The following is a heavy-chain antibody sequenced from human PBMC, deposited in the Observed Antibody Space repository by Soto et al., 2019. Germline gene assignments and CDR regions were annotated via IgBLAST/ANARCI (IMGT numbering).Heavy chain of an antibody. D-gene: IGHD3-9*01. CDR3: ARDHILTGYRVDS. V-gene: IGHV1-69*08. CDR2: TIPDLAIA. Sequence: QVHMVQSWAEVKKPGSSVKVSCQASGDTFSRYTISWVRQATGHRLEWMGRTIPDLAIASYAQKFQARVSITADKSTTKAYMELSSLRSEDTAVYYCARDHILTGYRVDSWGQGALLTVSS. CDR1: GDTFSRYT. J-gene: IGHJ4*02.